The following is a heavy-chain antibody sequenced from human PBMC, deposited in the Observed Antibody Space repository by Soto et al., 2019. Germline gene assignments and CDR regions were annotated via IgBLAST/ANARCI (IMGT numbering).Heavy chain of an antibody. Sequence: QVQLVESGGGVVQPGRSLRLSCAASGFTFSSYGMHWVRQAPGKGLEWVAVISYDGSNKYYADSVKGRFTISRDNSKNTLYLEMNSLRAEDTAVYYCAREGGVGGAAPFDYWGQGTLVTVSS. CDR3: AREGGVGGAAPFDY. CDR1: GFTFSSYG. J-gene: IGHJ4*02. D-gene: IGHD2-15*01. V-gene: IGHV3-30*03. CDR2: ISYDGSNK.